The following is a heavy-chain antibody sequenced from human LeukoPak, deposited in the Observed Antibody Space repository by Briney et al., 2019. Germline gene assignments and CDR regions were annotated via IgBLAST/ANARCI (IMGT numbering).Heavy chain of an antibody. D-gene: IGHD3-10*01. CDR2: IIPIIGTA. Sequence: ASVKVSCKASGGTFTSYAISWVRQAPGQGLEWMGGIIPIIGTANYAQKFQGRVTITADASTSTAYMELSSLRSEDTAVYYCTGNYYGSGSYADFDYWGQGTLVTVSS. CDR1: GGTFTSYA. V-gene: IGHV1-69*13. CDR3: TGNYYGSGSYADFDY. J-gene: IGHJ4*02.